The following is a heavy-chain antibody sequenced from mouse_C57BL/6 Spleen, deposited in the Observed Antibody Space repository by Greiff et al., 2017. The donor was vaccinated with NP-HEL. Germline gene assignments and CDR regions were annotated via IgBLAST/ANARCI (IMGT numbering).Heavy chain of an antibody. CDR1: GFTFSDYY. CDR3: ARDEGGTTVSFDY. CDR2: INYDGSST. J-gene: IGHJ2*01. V-gene: IGHV5-16*01. Sequence: EVKVVESEGGLVQPGSSMKLSCTASGFTFSDYYMAWVRQVPEKGLEWVANINYDGSSTYYLDSLKSRFIISRDNAKNILYLQMSSLKSEDTATYYCARDEGGTTVSFDYWGQGTTLTVSS. D-gene: IGHD1-1*01.